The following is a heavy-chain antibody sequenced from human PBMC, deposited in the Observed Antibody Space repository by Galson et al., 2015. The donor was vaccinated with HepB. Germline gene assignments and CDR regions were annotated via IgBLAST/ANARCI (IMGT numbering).Heavy chain of an antibody. Sequence: SLRLSCAASGFTFSDYYMSWIRQAPGKGLEWVSYISSSSSYTNYADSVKGRFTISRDNAKNSLYLQMNSLRAEDTAVYYCARRVLGAVSLMDPGSAYYFDYWGQGTLVTVSS. J-gene: IGHJ4*02. D-gene: IGHD1-26*01. CDR1: GFTFSDYY. CDR2: ISSSSSYT. CDR3: ARRVLGAVSLMDPGSAYYFDY. V-gene: IGHV3-11*06.